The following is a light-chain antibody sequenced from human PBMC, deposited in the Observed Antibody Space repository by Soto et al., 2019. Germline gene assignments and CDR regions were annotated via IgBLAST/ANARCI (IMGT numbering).Light chain of an antibody. CDR3: QQYGTSPPLT. Sequence: DVVMTQSPLSQAVTPGEPASISCRSSQSLQHSNGNNYVDWYLQKPGQPPQLLIYGASSRATGIPDRFSGSGSATDFTLTISRLEPEDFAVYYCQQYGTSPPLTFGGGTKVEIK. V-gene: IGKV2-28*01. J-gene: IGKJ4*01. CDR2: GAS. CDR1: QSLQHSNGNNY.